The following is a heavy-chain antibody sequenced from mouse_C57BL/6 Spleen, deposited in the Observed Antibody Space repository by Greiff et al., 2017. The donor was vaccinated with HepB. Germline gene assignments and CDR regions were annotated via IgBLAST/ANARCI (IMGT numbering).Heavy chain of an antibody. CDR1: GYAFSSSW. CDR2: IYPGDGDT. V-gene: IGHV1-82*01. J-gene: IGHJ1*03. D-gene: IGHD2-3*01. Sequence: VQLQQSGPELVKPGASVKISCKASGYAFSSSWMNWVKQRPGKGLEWIGRIYPGDGDTNYNGKSKGKATLTADKSSSTAYMQLSSLTSEDSAVYFCARYNDGYYRYFDVWGTGTTVTVSS. CDR3: ARYNDGYYRYFDV.